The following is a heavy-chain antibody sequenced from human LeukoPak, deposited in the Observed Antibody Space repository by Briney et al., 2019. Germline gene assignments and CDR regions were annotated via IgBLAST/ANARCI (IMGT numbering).Heavy chain of an antibody. V-gene: IGHV4-34*01. CDR1: GGSFSGYY. D-gene: IGHD6-13*01. CDR3: ARGRYSSSWYWFDP. CDR2: INHSGST. J-gene: IGHJ5*02. Sequence: SETLSLTCAVCGGSFSGYYWSWIRQPPGKGLEWIVEINHSGSTNYNPSLKSRVTISVDTSKNQFSLKLSSVTAADTAVYYCARGRYSSSWYWFDPWGQGTLVTVSS.